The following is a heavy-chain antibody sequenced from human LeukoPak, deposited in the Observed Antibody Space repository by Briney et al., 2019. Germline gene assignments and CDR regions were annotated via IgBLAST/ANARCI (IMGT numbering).Heavy chain of an antibody. V-gene: IGHV4-4*07. CDR1: GGSITSYY. J-gene: IGHJ4*02. Sequence: PSETLSLTCTVSGGSITSYYWSWIRQPAGRGLEWIGRIYTSGSTNYNPSPKSRVTMSVDTSKNQFSLKLSSVTAADTAVYYCASSSSSHFDYWGQGTLVTVSS. D-gene: IGHD6-6*01. CDR3: ASSSSSHFDY. CDR2: IYTSGST.